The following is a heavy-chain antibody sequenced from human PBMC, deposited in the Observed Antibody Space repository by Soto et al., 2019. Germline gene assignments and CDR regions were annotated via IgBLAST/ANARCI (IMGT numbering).Heavy chain of an antibody. CDR1: GLIFSSDG. D-gene: IGHD6-13*01. CDR2: ISYDGSNK. Sequence: PGEAFRLSWAASGLIFSSDGMHWGLQAPGKGLEWVAVISYDGSNKYYADSVKGRFTISRDNSKNTLYLQMNSLRAEDTAVYYCAKDRHSRSWGRVFDYWGQGTLVTVPQ. J-gene: IGHJ4*02. CDR3: AKDRHSRSWGRVFDY. V-gene: IGHV3-30*18.